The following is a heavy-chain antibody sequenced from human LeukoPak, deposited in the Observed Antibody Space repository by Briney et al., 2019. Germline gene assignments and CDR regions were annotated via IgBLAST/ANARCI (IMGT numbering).Heavy chain of an antibody. V-gene: IGHV4-34*01. Sequence: SETLSLTCAVYGGSFSGYYWSWIRQPPGKGLEWIGEINHNGSTNYNPSLKSRVTISVDTSKNQLSLKLSSVAAADTAVYYCARPRAPTRYSSGGSCPFDYWGQGTLVTVSS. CDR1: GGSFSGYY. CDR2: INHNGST. CDR3: ARPRAPTRYSSGGSCPFDY. J-gene: IGHJ4*02. D-gene: IGHD2-15*01.